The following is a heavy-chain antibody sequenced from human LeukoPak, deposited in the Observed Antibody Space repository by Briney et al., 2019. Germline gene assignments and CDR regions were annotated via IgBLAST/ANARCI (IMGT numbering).Heavy chain of an antibody. V-gene: IGHV4-34*01. J-gene: IGHJ5*02. CDR2: INHSGST. D-gene: IGHD1-1*01. CDR1: GGSFSGYY. Sequence: SSETLSLTCAVYGGSFSGYYWSWIRQPPGMGLEWIGEINHSGSTNYNPSLKSQVTISVDTSKNQFSLRLTSVTAADTAVYYCARDSIRVQTGTTPWGRGTLVTVSS. CDR3: ARDSIRVQTGTTP.